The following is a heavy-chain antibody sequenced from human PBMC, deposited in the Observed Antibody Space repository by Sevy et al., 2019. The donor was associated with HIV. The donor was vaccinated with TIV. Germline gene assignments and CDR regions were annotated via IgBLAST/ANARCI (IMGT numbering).Heavy chain of an antibody. J-gene: IGHJ5*02. V-gene: IGHV4-59*01. Sequence: SETLSLTCTVSGGSISAYHWSWIRQPPGKGLEYIGYIHYTGTTHYNPSLKSRVTISVETSKNQFSLKLSSVTAADTALYYCARAPPVRSGDDSLNWFDPWGQGTLVIVSS. CDR3: ARAPPVRSGDDSLNWFDP. CDR1: GGSISAYH. CDR2: IHYTGTT. D-gene: IGHD5-12*01.